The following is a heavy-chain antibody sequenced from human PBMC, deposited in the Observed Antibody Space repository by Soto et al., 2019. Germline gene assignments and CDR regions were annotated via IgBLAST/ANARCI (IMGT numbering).Heavy chain of an antibody. D-gene: IGHD3-22*01. CDR3: ASYYYDSSGYYGKDAFDI. CDR2: IWYDGSNK. J-gene: IGHJ3*02. Sequence: GGSLRLSCAASGFTFSSYGMHWVRQAPGKGLEWVAVIWYDGSNKYYADSVKGRFTISRDNSKNTLYLQMNSLRAEDTAVYYGASYYYDSSGYYGKDAFDIWGQGTMVTVSS. V-gene: IGHV3-33*01. CDR1: GFTFSSYG.